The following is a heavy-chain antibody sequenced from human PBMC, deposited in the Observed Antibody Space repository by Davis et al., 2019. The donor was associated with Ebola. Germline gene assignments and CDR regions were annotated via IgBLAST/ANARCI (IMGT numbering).Heavy chain of an antibody. J-gene: IGHJ3*01. CDR2: ITQSGNT. CDR3: ARRTTVKYYMDA. D-gene: IGHD4-11*01. Sequence: SETLSLTCAVYVGSFSDYYWTWIRQSPGKGLEWIAEITQSGNTNYNPSLKSRVVISVDRSKNQFSLKLSSVTAADSGIYFCARRTTVKYYMDAWGQGTVVTVAS. V-gene: IGHV4-34*01. CDR1: VGSFSDYY.